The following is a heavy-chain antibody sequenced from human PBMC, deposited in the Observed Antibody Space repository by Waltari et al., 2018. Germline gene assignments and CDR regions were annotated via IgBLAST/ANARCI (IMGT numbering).Heavy chain of an antibody. J-gene: IGHJ4*02. CDR1: GGTFSSYA. CDR3: ARDPNYDFWSGYYYSDY. D-gene: IGHD3-3*01. Sequence: QVQLVQSGAEVKKPGSSVKVSCKASGGTFSSYAISWVRQAPGQGLEWMGRSIPIFGTANYAQKFQGRVTITADKSTSTAYMELSSLRSEDTAVYYCARDPNYDFWSGYYYSDYWGQGTLVTVSS. V-gene: IGHV1-69*08. CDR2: SIPIFGTA.